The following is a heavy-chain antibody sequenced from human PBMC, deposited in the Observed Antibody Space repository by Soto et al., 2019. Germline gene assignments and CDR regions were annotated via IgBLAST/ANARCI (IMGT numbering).Heavy chain of an antibody. Sequence: PGGSLRLSCAASGFTFSSYSMNWVRQAPGKGLEWVSSISSSSSYIYYADSVKGRFTISRDNAKNSLYLQMNSLRAEDTAVYYCAGGGGGRLMYYYYMDVWGKGTTVTVSS. J-gene: IGHJ6*03. D-gene: IGHD6-25*01. CDR2: ISSSSSYI. CDR1: GFTFSSYS. CDR3: AGGGGGRLMYYYYMDV. V-gene: IGHV3-21*01.